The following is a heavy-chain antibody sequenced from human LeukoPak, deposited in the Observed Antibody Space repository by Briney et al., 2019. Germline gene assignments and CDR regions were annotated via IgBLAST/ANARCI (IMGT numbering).Heavy chain of an antibody. J-gene: IGHJ5*01. CDR1: GFAFSFYT. V-gene: IGHV3-23*01. D-gene: IGHD6-19*01. Sequence: GGSLRLSCAASGFAFSFYTMSWLRQPPGKGLEWVSTINANSGTTSYAASVRGRFTISRDNSKNTLYLQVNTLRADNTATYYCAKPISGGLAVTADWFHPWGQGTLVVVSS. CDR3: AKPISGGLAVTADWFHP. CDR2: INANSGTT.